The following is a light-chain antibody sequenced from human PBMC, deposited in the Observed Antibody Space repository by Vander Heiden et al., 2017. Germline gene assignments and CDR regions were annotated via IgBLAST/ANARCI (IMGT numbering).Light chain of an antibody. CDR3: QQYNNWPPIT. V-gene: IGKV3-15*01. CDR2: NGV. CDR1: RNIDNT. J-gene: IGKJ5*01. Sequence: EIVMTQSPATLSVSPGDSATLSCRASRNIDNTLARYQQKPGQAPRLLIYNGVTRATGVPARFSASGSGTEFTLTISSLQSEDFAIYYCQQYNNWPPITFGQGTRLEIK.